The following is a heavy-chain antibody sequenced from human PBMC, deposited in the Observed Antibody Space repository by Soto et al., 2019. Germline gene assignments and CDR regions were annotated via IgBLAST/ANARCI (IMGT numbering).Heavy chain of an antibody. Sequence: EVQLVESGGGLIQPAGSLRLSCAASGFTFSSYWMHWVRQAPGKGLVWVSRSNNDGSITNYADSVKGRFTISRDNAKNTLYLQMNSVGVEDKAMYYCARGSSDWYGMDYWGQGTLVTVSS. CDR2: SNNDGSIT. J-gene: IGHJ4*02. CDR3: ARGSSDWYGMDY. CDR1: GFTFSSYW. D-gene: IGHD6-19*01. V-gene: IGHV3-74*01.